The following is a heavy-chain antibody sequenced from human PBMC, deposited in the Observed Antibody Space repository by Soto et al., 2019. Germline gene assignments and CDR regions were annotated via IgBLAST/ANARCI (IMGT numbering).Heavy chain of an antibody. J-gene: IGHJ6*02. CDR1: GGSFSENH. V-gene: IGHV4-34*01. CDR3: ARSRNLDV. Sequence: QVQVQQWGAGLLKPSETLSLTCAVYGGSFSENHWSWIRQPPGKGLEWIGEIQNTGGTNYSPSLKSRVSISVDRSKNQLSLSPTSVSAAVTAVYYCARSRNLDVWGQGTTVIVSS. D-gene: IGHD1-1*01. CDR2: IQNTGGT.